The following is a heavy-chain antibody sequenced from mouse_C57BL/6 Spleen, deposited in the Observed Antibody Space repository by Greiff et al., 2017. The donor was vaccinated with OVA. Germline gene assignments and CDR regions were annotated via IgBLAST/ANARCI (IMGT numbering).Heavy chain of an antibody. Sequence: EVQLQQSVAELVRPGASVKLSCTASGFHIKNTYMHWVKQRPEQGLEWIGRIDPANGNTTYAPKFQGKATITADTSSNTAYLQLSSLTSEDTAIYYCASVDDWGQGTSVTVSS. CDR1: GFHIKNTY. J-gene: IGHJ4*01. CDR3: ASVDD. CDR2: IDPANGNT. V-gene: IGHV14-3*01.